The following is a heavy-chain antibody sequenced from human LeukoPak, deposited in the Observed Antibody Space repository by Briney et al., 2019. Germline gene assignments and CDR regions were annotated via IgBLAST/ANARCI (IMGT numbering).Heavy chain of an antibody. J-gene: IGHJ4*02. CDR2: ISNRDSYT. D-gene: IGHD6-19*01. CDR1: GFTFSDYY. V-gene: IGHV3-11*06. Sequence: GRSLRLSCEASGFTFSDYYMSWIRQAPGKGLEWVSYISNRDSYTNYADSVRGRFTISRDNAKNSLYLQMNSLRAEDTAVYYCAKEGSSGLYFDYWGQGILVTVSS. CDR3: AKEGSSGLYFDY.